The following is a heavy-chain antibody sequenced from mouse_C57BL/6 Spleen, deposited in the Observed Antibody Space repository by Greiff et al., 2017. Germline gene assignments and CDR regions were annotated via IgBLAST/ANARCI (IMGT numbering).Heavy chain of an antibody. CDR2: IYPGDGDT. CDR3: ARRELGHYYAMDY. D-gene: IGHD4-1*01. Sequence: QVQLKQSGPELVKPGASVKISCKASGYAFSSSWMNWVKQRPGKGLEWIGRIYPGDGDTNYNGKFKGKATLTADKSSSTAYMQLSSLTSEDSAVYFCARRELGHYYAMDYWGQGTSVTVSS. V-gene: IGHV1-82*01. J-gene: IGHJ4*01. CDR1: GYAFSSSW.